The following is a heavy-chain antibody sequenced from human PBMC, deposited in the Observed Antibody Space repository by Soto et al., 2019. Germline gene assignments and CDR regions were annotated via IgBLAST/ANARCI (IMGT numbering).Heavy chain of an antibody. D-gene: IGHD3-10*02. CDR1: GYTFTNND. CDR2: MNPGSGDT. V-gene: IGHV1-8*02. CDR3: AGMESSCSLIWFVN. J-gene: IGHJ5*02. Sequence: ASVKVSCKASGYTFTNNDVSWVRQATGQGLEWMGWMNPGSGDTGYAQKFQGRVTMTRDISIATAYMELNSMTSEDTAIYYCAGMESSCSLIWFVNCGQGTLVPASS.